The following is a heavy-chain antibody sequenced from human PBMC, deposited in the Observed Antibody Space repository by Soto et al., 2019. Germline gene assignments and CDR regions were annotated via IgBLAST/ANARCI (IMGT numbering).Heavy chain of an antibody. CDR1: GFTFSSYD. D-gene: IGHD4-17*01. Sequence: GGSLRLSCAASGFTFSSYDMHWVRQATGKGLEWVSAIGTAGDTYYPGSVKGRFTISRENAKNSLYLQMNSLRAEDTAVYYCARVGKGDYGGNKGYYYYYGMDVWGQGTTVTVSS. V-gene: IGHV3-13*01. CDR3: ARVGKGDYGGNKGYYYYYGMDV. CDR2: IGTAGDT. J-gene: IGHJ6*02.